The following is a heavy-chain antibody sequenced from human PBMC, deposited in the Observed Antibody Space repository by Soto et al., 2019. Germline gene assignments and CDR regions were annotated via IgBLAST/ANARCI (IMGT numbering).Heavy chain of an antibody. CDR2: IYYSGST. J-gene: IGHJ3*02. CDR3: ARIPPYYYDSSGSAFDI. Sequence: QLQLQESGPGLVKPSETLSLTCTVSGGSISSSSYYWGWIRQPPGKGLEWIGSIYYSGSTYYNPSLKSRVTISVDTSKNQFSLKLSSVTAADTAVYYCARIPPYYYDSSGSAFDIWGQGTMVTVSS. V-gene: IGHV4-39*01. CDR1: GGSISSSSYY. D-gene: IGHD3-22*01.